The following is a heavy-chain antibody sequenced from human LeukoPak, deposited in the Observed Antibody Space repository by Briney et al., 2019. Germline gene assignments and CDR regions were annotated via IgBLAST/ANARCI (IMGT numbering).Heavy chain of an antibody. CDR3: ARVDLIKWFSYFQH. CDR2: IYTSGST. D-gene: IGHD3-22*01. V-gene: IGHV4-4*09. Sequence: SETLSLTCTVSGGSISSYYWSWIRQPPGKGLEWIGYIYTSGSTNYNPSLKSRVTISVDTSKNQSSLKLSSVTAADTAVYYCARVDLIKWFSYFQHWGQGTLVTVSS. J-gene: IGHJ1*01. CDR1: GGSISSYY.